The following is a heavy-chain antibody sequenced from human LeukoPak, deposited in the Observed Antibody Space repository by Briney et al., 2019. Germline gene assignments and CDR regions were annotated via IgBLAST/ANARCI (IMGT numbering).Heavy chain of an antibody. Sequence: ASVKVSCKASGYTFINYYIHWVRQAPGQGLEWMGGIIPIFGTANYAQKFQGRVTITADESTSTAYMELSSLRSEDTAVYYCARDPVPVSGWPRYYGMDVWGQGTTVTVSS. J-gene: IGHJ6*02. CDR2: IIPIFGTA. CDR1: GYTFINYY. V-gene: IGHV1-69*13. CDR3: ARDPVPVSGWPRYYGMDV. D-gene: IGHD6-19*01.